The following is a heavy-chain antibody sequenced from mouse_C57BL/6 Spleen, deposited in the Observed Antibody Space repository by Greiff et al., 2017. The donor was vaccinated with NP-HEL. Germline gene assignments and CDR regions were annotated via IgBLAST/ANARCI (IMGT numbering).Heavy chain of an antibody. J-gene: IGHJ4*01. V-gene: IGHV1-81*01. D-gene: IGHD1-1*01. CDR2: IYPRCGNT. CDR1: GYTFTSYG. CDR3: ARFHYGSSLYAMDY. Sequence: QVQLQQSGAELARPGASVKLSCKASGYTFTSYGISWVKQRTGQGLEWIGEIYPRCGNTYYNEKFKGKATLTADQSSSTAYMELRSLTSEDSAVYFCARFHYGSSLYAMDYWGQGTSVTVSS.